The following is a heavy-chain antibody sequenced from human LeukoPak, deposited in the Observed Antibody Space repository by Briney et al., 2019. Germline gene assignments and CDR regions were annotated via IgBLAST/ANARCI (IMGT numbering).Heavy chain of an antibody. J-gene: IGHJ4*02. D-gene: IGHD3-22*01. V-gene: IGHV4-34*01. CDR1: GGSFSCYY. Sequence: SETLSLTCAVYGGSFSCYYWSWIRQPPGKGLEWIGEINHSGSTNYNPSLKSRVTISVDTSKNQFSLKLSSVTAADTAVYYCARGVPVIPPRSSSGYSDYWGQGTLVTVSS. CDR3: ARGVPVIPPRSSSGYSDY. CDR2: INHSGST.